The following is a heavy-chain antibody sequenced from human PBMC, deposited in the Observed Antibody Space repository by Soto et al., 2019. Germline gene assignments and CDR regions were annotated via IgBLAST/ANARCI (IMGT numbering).Heavy chain of an antibody. CDR3: ARPRFRDGYNYDY. CDR2: IWYDGSNK. CDR1: GFTFSSYG. V-gene: IGHV3-33*01. Sequence: GGSLRLSCAASGFTFSSYGMHWVRQAPGKGLEWVAVIWYDGSNKYYAVSVKGRFTISRDNSKNTLYLQMNSLRAEDTAVYYCARPRFRDGYNYDYWGQGTLVTVSS. J-gene: IGHJ4*02. D-gene: IGHD5-12*01.